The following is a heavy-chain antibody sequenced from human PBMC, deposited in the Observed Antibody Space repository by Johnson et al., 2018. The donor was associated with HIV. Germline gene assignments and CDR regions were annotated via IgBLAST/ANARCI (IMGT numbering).Heavy chain of an antibody. J-gene: IGHJ3*02. V-gene: IGHV3-7*02. CDR2: IKQDGSEK. Sequence: SSYWMSWVRQAPGKGLEWVANIKQDGSEKYYVDSVKGRFTISRDNAKNSLYLQMNSLRAEDTAVYYCARPTKPGDAFDIWGQGTMVTVSS. D-gene: IGHD1-14*01. CDR3: ARPTKPGDAFDI. CDR1: SSYW.